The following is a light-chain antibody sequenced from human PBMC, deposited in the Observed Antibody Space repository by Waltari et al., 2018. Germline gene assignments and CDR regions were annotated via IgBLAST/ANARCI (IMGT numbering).Light chain of an antibody. V-gene: IGKV4-1*01. CDR2: WAS. Sequence: TVLTQSPASLPVSLGERATIPCKSRPSVLQSSNNKNYLAWYQKKPGQPPKLLIFWASTRESGVPDRFSGSGSGTDFTLTISNLQTADVAVYYCQQYYSFPPTFGQGTKVEIK. J-gene: IGKJ1*01. CDR1: PSVLQSSNNKNY. CDR3: QQYYSFPPT.